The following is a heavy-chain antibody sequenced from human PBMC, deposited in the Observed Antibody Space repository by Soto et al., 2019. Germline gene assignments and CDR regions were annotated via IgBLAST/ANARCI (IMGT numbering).Heavy chain of an antibody. V-gene: IGHV3-9*01. J-gene: IGHJ4*02. Sequence: EVQLVESGGGLVQPGRSLRLSCAASGFTFDDYAMHWVRQAPGKGLEWVSGISWNSGSIGYADSVKGRFTISRDNAKNSLYLQMNSLRAEDTALYYCAKDRYPVITTGGFDYWGQGTLVTVSS. CDR1: GFTFDDYA. D-gene: IGHD3-22*01. CDR2: ISWNSGSI. CDR3: AKDRYPVITTGGFDY.